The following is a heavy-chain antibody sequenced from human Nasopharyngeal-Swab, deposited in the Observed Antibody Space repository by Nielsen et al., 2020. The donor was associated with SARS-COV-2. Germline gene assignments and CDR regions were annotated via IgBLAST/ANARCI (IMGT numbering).Heavy chain of an antibody. J-gene: IGHJ4*02. V-gene: IGHV4-59*08. CDR3: ARHERRRWGIFEGYFDY. CDR2: IYYSGST. Sequence: SETLSLTYTVSGGSISSYYWSWIRQPPGKGLEWIGYIYYSGSTNYNPSLKSRVTISVDTSKDQFSLKLSSVTAADTAVYYCARHERRRWGIFEGYFDYWGQGTLVTVSS. D-gene: IGHD2-15*01. CDR1: GGSISSYY.